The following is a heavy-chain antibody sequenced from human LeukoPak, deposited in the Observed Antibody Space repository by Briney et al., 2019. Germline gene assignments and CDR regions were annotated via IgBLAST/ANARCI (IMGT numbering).Heavy chain of an antibody. CDR3: ARVPEVLRVGRIGDYYYYMDV. D-gene: IGHD1-14*01. V-gene: IGHV3-7*03. CDR2: NQDGSEK. Sequence: NQDGSEKYFVDSVRGRFTISRDNSKNSLHLQMNTLRAEDTAVYYCARVPEVLRVGRIGDYYYYMDVWGKGTTVTVSS. J-gene: IGHJ6*03.